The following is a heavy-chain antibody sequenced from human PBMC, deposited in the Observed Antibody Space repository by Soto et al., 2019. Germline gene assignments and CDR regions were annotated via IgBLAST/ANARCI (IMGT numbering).Heavy chain of an antibody. D-gene: IGHD3-9*01. CDR3: ARLIRDYDILTGYFPPPHFDY. V-gene: IGHV4-39*07. CDR2: IYYSGST. Sequence: SETLSLTCTVSGGSISSSSYYWGWIRQPPGKGLEWIGSIYYSGSTYYNPSLKSRVTISVDTSKNQFSLKLSSVTAADTAVYYCARLIRDYDILTGYFPPPHFDYWGQGTLVTVSS. J-gene: IGHJ4*02. CDR1: GGSISSSSYY.